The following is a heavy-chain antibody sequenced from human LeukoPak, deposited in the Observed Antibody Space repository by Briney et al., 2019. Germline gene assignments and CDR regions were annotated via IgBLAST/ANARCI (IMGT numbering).Heavy chain of an antibody. D-gene: IGHD1-26*01. CDR3: ARVGRGPSDY. V-gene: IGHV3-72*01. Sequence: QPGGSLRLSCAASGFTFSDHYMDWVRQAPGKGLEWVGRTRNKANSYTTEYAASVKGRLTISRDDSKNSLYLQMNSQKTEDTAVYYCARVGRGPSDYWGQGTLVTVSS. CDR1: GFTFSDHY. CDR2: TRNKANSYTT. J-gene: IGHJ4*02.